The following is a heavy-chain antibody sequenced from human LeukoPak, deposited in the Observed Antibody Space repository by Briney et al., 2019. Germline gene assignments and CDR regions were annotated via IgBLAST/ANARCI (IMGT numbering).Heavy chain of an antibody. V-gene: IGHV1-18*01. CDR1: GYTFTSYG. CDR2: ISAYNGNT. CDR3: AREGLNGYSYGTFDY. D-gene: IGHD5-18*01. Sequence: ASVNVSCKASGYTFTSYGISWVRQAPGQGLEWMGWISAYNGNTNYAQKLQGRVTMTTDTSTSTAYMELRSLRSDDTAVYYCAREGLNGYSYGTFDYWGQGTLLTVSS. J-gene: IGHJ4*02.